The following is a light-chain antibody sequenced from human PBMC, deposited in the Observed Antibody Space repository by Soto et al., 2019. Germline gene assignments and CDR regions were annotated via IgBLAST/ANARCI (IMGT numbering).Light chain of an antibody. Sequence: QSVLTQPPSVSAAPGQRVTISCSGSSSNIGKHSASWYQQLPGTAPKLMIYEVSNRPSGVSNRFSGSKSGNTASLTISGLQAEDEADYYCSSYTSSSTVVFGGGTKLTVL. CDR2: EVS. V-gene: IGLV2-14*01. J-gene: IGLJ2*01. CDR3: SSYTSSSTVV. CDR1: SSNIGKHS.